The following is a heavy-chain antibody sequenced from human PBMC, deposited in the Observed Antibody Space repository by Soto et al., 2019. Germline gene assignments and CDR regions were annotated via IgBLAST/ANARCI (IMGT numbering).Heavy chain of an antibody. V-gene: IGHV1-18*01. J-gene: IGHJ3*02. CDR2: ISAYNGNT. CDR3: ARDKPHYYDSTLDAFDI. D-gene: IGHD3-22*01. CDR1: GYTFTSYG. Sequence: ASVKVSCKASGYTFTSYGISWVRQAPGQGLEWMGWISAYNGNTNYAQKLQGRVTMTTDTSTSTAYMELRSLRSDDTAVCYCARDKPHYYDSTLDAFDIWGQGTMVTVSS.